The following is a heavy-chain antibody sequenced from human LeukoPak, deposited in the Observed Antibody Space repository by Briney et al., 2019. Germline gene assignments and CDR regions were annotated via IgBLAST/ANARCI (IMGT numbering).Heavy chain of an antibody. V-gene: IGHV1-18*01. Sequence: ASVKVSCKASGYTFTSYGISWVRQAPGQGLEWMGWISAYNGNTNYAQKLQGRVTMTTDTSTSTAYMELRSLRSDDTAVYYCARVPSGTTSAYYYYYYMDVWGKGTTVTVSS. D-gene: IGHD1-7*01. J-gene: IGHJ6*03. CDR1: GYTFTSYG. CDR3: ARVPSGTTSAYYYYYYMDV. CDR2: ISAYNGNT.